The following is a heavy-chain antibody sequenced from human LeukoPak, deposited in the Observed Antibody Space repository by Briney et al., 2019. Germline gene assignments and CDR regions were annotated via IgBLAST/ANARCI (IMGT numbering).Heavy chain of an antibody. J-gene: IGHJ4*02. CDR1: GVSISTYY. Sequence: SETLSLTCTVSGVSISTYYWSWIRQPPGKGLEWIGYIYCSGGTNYNPSLKSRVTISVDTTNNQFSLLLSTVTAADTAVYYCARHYVWKSGGTSFDYCGQG. V-gene: IGHV4-59*08. CDR3: ARHYVWKSGGTSFDY. D-gene: IGHD3-16*01. CDR2: IYCSGGT.